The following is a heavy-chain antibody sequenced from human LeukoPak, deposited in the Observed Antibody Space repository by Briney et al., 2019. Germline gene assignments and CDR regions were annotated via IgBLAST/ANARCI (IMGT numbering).Heavy chain of an antibody. D-gene: IGHD7-27*01. V-gene: IGHV4-38-2*02. CDR3: AREPKPPAGGQLGIFDS. CDR2: IYHSGST. CDR1: GGSISSYY. Sequence: SSETLSLTCTVSGGSISSYYWSWIRQPPGKGLEWIGSIYHSGSTYSNPSLKSRVTISVDTSKNQFSLKLSSVTAADTAVYYCAREPKPPAGGQLGIFDSWGQGALVTVSS. J-gene: IGHJ4*02.